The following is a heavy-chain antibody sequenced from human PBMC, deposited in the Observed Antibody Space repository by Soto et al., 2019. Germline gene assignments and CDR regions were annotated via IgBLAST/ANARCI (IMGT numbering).Heavy chain of an antibody. CDR2: IYYSGST. D-gene: IGHD3-9*01. V-gene: IGHV4-31*03. Sequence: PSETLSLTCTVSGGSISSGGYYWSWIRQHPGKGLEWIGYIYYSGSTYYNPSLKSRVTISVDTSKNQFSLKLSSVTAADTAVYYCARDRGYFDWSPFDPWGQGTLVTVSS. J-gene: IGHJ5*02. CDR3: ARDRGYFDWSPFDP. CDR1: GGSISSGGYY.